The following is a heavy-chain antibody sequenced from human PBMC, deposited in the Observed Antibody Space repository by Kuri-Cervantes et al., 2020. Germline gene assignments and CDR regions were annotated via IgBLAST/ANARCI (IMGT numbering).Heavy chain of an antibody. CDR3: GRDLRLWSVEFHD. V-gene: IGHV3-21*01. D-gene: IGHD2-21*01. CDR1: GFTFSSYS. CDR2: ISSSSLYI. J-gene: IGHJ4*02. Sequence: GESLKISCAASGFTFSSYSMDWVRQAPSKGLEWVSSISSSSLYIYYTDPVKGRFTISRDDAKNSLFLQMDSLRDEDTAVYHCGRDLRLWSVEFHDWGQGTLVTVSS.